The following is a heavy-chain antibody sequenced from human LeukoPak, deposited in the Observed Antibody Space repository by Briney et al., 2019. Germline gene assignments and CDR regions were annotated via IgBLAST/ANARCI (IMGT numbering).Heavy chain of an antibody. CDR3: AKEGQWLSYYYCYMDV. Sequence: GGSLRLSCAASGFTFSSYAMSWVRQAPGKGLEWVSAISGSGGSTYYADSVKGRFTISRDNSKNTLYLQMNSLRAEDTAVYYCAKEGQWLSYYYCYMDVWGKGTTVTISS. CDR2: ISGSGGST. J-gene: IGHJ6*03. V-gene: IGHV3-23*01. CDR1: GFTFSSYA. D-gene: IGHD6-19*01.